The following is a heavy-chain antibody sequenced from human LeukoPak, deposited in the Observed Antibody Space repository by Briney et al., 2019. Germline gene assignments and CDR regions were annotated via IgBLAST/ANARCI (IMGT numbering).Heavy chain of an antibody. Sequence: GGSLRLSCAASEFTFSSYGMHWVRQAPGKGLEWVAVIWYDGSNKYYADSVKGRFTISRDNSKNTLYLQMNSLRVEDTAVYYCARDRGSIVVVTAIGWFDPWGQGTLATVSS. J-gene: IGHJ5*02. CDR1: EFTFSSYG. CDR3: ARDRGSIVVVTAIGWFDP. D-gene: IGHD2-21*02. CDR2: IWYDGSNK. V-gene: IGHV3-33*01.